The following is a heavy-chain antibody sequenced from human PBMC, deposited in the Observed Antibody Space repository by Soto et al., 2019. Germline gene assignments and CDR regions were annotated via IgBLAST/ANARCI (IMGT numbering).Heavy chain of an antibody. J-gene: IGHJ6*02. CDR3: ARATTVANIPYYYYYGMDV. D-gene: IGHD4-4*01. Sequence: GGSLRLSCAASGFTFSSYWMHWVRQAPGKGLVWVSRINSDGSSTSYADSVKGRFTISRDNAKNTLYLQMNSLRAEDTAVYYCARATTVANIPYYYYYGMDVWGQGTTVTVSS. V-gene: IGHV3-74*01. CDR2: INSDGSST. CDR1: GFTFSSYW.